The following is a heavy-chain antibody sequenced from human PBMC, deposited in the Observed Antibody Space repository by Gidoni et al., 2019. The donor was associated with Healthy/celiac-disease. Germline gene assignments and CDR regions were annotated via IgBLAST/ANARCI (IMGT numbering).Heavy chain of an antibody. Sequence: QVQLQESGPGLVKPSQTLSLTCTVSGGSISRGSYYWSWIRQPAGKGLEWIGRIYTSGSTNYNPSLKSRVTMSVDTSKNQFSLKLSSVTAADTAVYYCARGGGFWSGYYFDYWGQGTLVTVSS. CDR2: IYTSGST. CDR1: GGSISRGSYY. D-gene: IGHD3-3*01. CDR3: ARGGGFWSGYYFDY. V-gene: IGHV4-61*02. J-gene: IGHJ4*02.